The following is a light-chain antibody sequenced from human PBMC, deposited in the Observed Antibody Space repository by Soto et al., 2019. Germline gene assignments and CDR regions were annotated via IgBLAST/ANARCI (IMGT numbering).Light chain of an antibody. CDR2: DAS. CDR3: QQYNSYSYT. J-gene: IGKJ2*01. Sequence: DIQMTQSPSTLSASVGDRVTITCRASQSINIWLAWYQQKPGKAPKFLIYDASSLESGVPSRFSGSGSGTEFTLTIRSLQPDDFATYYCQQYNSYSYTFGQGTKLEIK. CDR1: QSINIW. V-gene: IGKV1-5*01.